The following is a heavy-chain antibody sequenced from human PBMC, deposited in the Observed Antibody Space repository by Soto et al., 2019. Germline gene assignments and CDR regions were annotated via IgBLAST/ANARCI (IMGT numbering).Heavy chain of an antibody. CDR2: ISYDGSNK. Sequence: GGSLRLSCAASGFTFSSYGMHWVRQAPGKGLEWVAVISYDGSNKYYADSVKGRFTISRDNSKNTLYLQMNSLRAEDTAVYYCAKDTLGYCSGGSCCYFDYWGQGTLVTVSS. D-gene: IGHD2-15*01. J-gene: IGHJ4*02. CDR3: AKDTLGYCSGGSCCYFDY. V-gene: IGHV3-30*18. CDR1: GFTFSSYG.